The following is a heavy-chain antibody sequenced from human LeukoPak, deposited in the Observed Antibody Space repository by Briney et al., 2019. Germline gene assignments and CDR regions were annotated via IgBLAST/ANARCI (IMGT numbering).Heavy chain of an antibody. D-gene: IGHD2-15*01. Sequence: SETLSLTCTVSGGSISSYYWSWIRQPPGKGLEWIGYIYYSGSTNYNPSLRSRVTISVDTSKSQFSLKLSSVTAADTAVYYCARGIVVVVAATHYYYYYMDVWGKGTTVTVSS. CDR1: GGSISSYY. CDR2: IYYSGST. CDR3: ARGIVVVVAATHYYYYYMDV. J-gene: IGHJ6*03. V-gene: IGHV4-59*01.